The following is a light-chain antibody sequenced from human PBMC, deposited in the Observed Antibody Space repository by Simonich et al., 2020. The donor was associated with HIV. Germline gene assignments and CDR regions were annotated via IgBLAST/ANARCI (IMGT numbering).Light chain of an antibody. Sequence: DIQMTQSPSSLSASVGDRVTITCRASQSISSYLNWYQQKPGKAPKLLIYAASSLQSGVPSRFSGSGSGTDFTLTISSLQPEDIATYYCQQYDNSGTFGQGTKLEIK. J-gene: IGKJ2*01. V-gene: IGKV1-39*01. CDR2: AAS. CDR3: QQYDNSGT. CDR1: QSISSY.